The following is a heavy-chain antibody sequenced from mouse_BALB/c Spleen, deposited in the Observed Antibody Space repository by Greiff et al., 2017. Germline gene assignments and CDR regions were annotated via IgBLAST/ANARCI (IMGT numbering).Heavy chain of an antibody. J-gene: IGHJ4*01. Sequence: EVQGVESGGGLVQPGGSLKLSCAASGFTFSSYTMSWVRQTPEKRLEWVAYISNGGGSTYYPDTVKGRFTISRDNAKNTLYLQMSSLKSEHTAMYYCARHGATVVATDYAMDYWGQGTSVTVSS. CDR1: GFTFSSYT. CDR3: ARHGATVVATDYAMDY. CDR2: ISNGGGST. V-gene: IGHV5-12-2*01. D-gene: IGHD1-1*01.